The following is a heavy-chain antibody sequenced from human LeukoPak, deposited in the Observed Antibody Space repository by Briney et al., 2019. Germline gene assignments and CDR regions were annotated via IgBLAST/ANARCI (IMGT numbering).Heavy chain of an antibody. CDR2: ISHDGSYK. CDR3: AKAYDYSDYQPFDY. J-gene: IGHJ4*02. V-gene: IGHV3-30*18. Sequence: PGRSPRLSCAASGFTLSSYGMHWVRQAPGKGLEWVAVISHDGSYKYYGDSVKGRFSISRDNSKNTLYLQMNSLRAEDTAMYYCAKAYDYSDYQPFDYWGQGTLVTVSS. CDR1: GFTLSSYG. D-gene: IGHD4-11*01.